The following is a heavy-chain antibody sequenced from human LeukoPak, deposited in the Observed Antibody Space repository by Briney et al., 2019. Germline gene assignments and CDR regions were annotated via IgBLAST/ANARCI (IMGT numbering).Heavy chain of an antibody. V-gene: IGHV1-46*01. J-gene: IGHJ5*02. Sequence: GASVKVSCKASGYTFTSYDINWVRQAPGQGLEWMGIINPSGGSTSYAQKFQGRVTMTRDTSTSTVYMELSSLRSEDTAVYYCARGGLAGNWFDPWGQGTLVTVSS. D-gene: IGHD1-14*01. CDR1: GYTFTSYD. CDR2: INPSGGST. CDR3: ARGGLAGNWFDP.